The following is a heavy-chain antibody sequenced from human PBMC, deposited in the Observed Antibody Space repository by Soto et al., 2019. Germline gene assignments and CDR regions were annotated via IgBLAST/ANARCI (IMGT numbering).Heavy chain of an antibody. J-gene: IGHJ6*02. CDR1: GFTFSNAW. Sequence: EVQLVESGGGLVKPGGSLRLSCAASGFTFSNAWMNWVRQAPGKGLEWVGRIKSNTDGGTTDYAAPVKGRFTISRDDSKNTLYLQMNSLKTEDTAVYYCTTGAIGVCYTAESCSYYYYGMDVWGQGTTVTVSS. V-gene: IGHV3-15*07. CDR3: TTGAIGVCYTAESCSYYYYGMDV. D-gene: IGHD2-8*01. CDR2: IKSNTDGGTT.